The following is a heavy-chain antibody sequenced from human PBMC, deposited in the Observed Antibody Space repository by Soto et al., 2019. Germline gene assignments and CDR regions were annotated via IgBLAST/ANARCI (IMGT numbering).Heavy chain of an antibody. CDR3: ARGPSYCSSSSCDYFGMDV. V-gene: IGHV3-11*06. J-gene: IGHJ6*02. CDR2: ISSSSSYT. CDR1: GFTFSDYY. Sequence: LRLSCAASGFTFSDYYMSWIRQAPGKGLEWVSYISSSSSYTNYADSVKGRFIISRDNAKNSLFLQMNSLRAEDTAVCYCARGPSYCSSSSCDYFGMDVWGQGTTVTVSS. D-gene: IGHD2-2*01.